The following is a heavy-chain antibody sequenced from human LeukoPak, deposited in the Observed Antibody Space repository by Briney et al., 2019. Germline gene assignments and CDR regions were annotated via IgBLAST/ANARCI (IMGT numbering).Heavy chain of an antibody. CDR2: IYSGGST. J-gene: IGHJ4*02. Sequence: AGGSLRLSCAASGFTFSSYAMSWVRQAPGKGLEWVSVIYSGGSTYYADSVKGRFTISRDNSKNTLYLQMNSLRAEDTAVYYCARGIVGATTFYFDYWGQGTLVTVSS. V-gene: IGHV3-53*01. CDR1: GFTFSSYA. D-gene: IGHD1-26*01. CDR3: ARGIVGATTFYFDY.